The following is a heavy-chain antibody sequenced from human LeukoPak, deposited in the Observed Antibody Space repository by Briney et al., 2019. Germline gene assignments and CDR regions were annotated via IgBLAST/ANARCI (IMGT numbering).Heavy chain of an antibody. J-gene: IGHJ4*02. CDR1: GFTFSRHW. CDR2: INQDGSEK. D-gene: IGHD2-15*01. CDR3: AKGYCGGGSCLWIDY. V-gene: IGHV3-7*05. Sequence: GGSLRLSCAASGFTFSRHWMSWVRQAPGKGLEWVAIINQDGSEKYYVDSVKGRFTISRDNSKNTLFLQMNSLRAEDTAVYYCAKGYCGGGSCLWIDYWGQGTLVTVSS.